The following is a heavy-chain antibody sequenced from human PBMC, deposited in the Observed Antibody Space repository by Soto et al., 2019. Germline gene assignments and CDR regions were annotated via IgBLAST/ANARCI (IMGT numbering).Heavy chain of an antibody. CDR2: ITYNGANT. D-gene: IGHD6-13*01. J-gene: IGHJ1*01. CDR3: XXHRSTASPRWAQXXXX. Sequence: VQLVESGGGVVQPGTSLRLSCAASGFTFSDHAMHWVRQAPGKGLECVALITYNGANTDLTDSVKGRFTVSRDNSNNTLYLQMSDLRPEDTAXXXXXXHRSTASPRWAQXXXXWG. CDR1: GFTFSDHA. V-gene: IGHV3-30*03.